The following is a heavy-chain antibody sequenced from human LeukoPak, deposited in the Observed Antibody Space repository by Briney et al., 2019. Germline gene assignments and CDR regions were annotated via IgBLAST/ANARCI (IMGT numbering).Heavy chain of an antibody. V-gene: IGHV3-48*03. CDR1: GFTFSSYE. CDR3: ARRRGGWFDP. Sequence: PGGSPRLSCAASGFTFSSYEMNWVRQAPGKGLELVSYISSTGYTIYYADSVKGRFTISRDNAKNSLYLQMNSLRDEDTAVYYCARRRGGWFDPWGQGTLVTVSS. CDR2: ISSTGYTI. J-gene: IGHJ5*02. D-gene: IGHD3-16*01.